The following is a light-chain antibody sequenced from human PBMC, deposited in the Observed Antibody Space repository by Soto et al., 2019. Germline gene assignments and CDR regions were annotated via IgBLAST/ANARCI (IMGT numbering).Light chain of an antibody. V-gene: IGLV1-40*01. J-gene: IGLJ1*01. CDR2: TNT. Sequence: QSVLTQPPSVSGAPGQRVTISCTGSSSNFGAGYDVHWYQRVPGTAPKLLIYTNTNRPSGVPDRFSGSKSGTSASLAITGLQAEDEADYYCQSYDSSLSGYVFGTGTKVTVL. CDR1: SSNFGAGYD. CDR3: QSYDSSLSGYV.